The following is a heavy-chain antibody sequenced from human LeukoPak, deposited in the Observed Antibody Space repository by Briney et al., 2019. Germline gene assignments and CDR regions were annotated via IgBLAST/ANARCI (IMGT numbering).Heavy chain of an antibody. J-gene: IGHJ5*02. CDR1: GFIFTSNR. CDR3: TRGLGEHGGVSDR. CDR2: IKHDGSEQ. V-gene: IGHV3-7*01. D-gene: IGHD3-16*01. Sequence: GGSLRLSCAASGFIFTSNRMNWVRQAPGKGLEWVANIKHDGSEQIYVDSVKGRFTISRDNAKDSVYLQMNSLRAEDTAVYYCTRGLGEHGGVSDRWGQGTLIIVS.